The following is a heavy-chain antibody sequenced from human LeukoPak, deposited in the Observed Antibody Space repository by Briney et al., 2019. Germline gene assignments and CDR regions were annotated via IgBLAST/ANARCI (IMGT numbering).Heavy chain of an antibody. V-gene: IGHV5-51*01. D-gene: IGHD3-9*01. J-gene: IGHJ4*02. CDR1: GYSFTSYW. CDR3: ARLRPYYDILTGPLDY. Sequence: GESLKISCKGSGYSFTSYWIGWVRPMPGKGLEWMGIIYPGDSDTRYSSSFQGQVTISADKSISTAYLQWSSLKASDTAMYYCARLRPYYDILTGPLDYWGQGTLVTVSS. CDR2: IYPGDSDT.